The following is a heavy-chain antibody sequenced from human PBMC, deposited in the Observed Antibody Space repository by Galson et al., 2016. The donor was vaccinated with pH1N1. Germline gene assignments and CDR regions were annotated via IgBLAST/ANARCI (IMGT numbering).Heavy chain of an antibody. J-gene: IGHJ5*02. CDR2: IVPITGVT. CDR3: APGGDDYGGNPHWFDP. V-gene: IGHV1-69*04. D-gene: IGHD4-23*01. CDR1: RGTFRSYV. Sequence: SVKVSCKASRGTFRSYVIIWVRQAPGQGLQWMGRIVPITGVTNYAQQFQERAPITADESTSTAYMELSSLRSEDTAVYYCAPGGDDYGGNPHWFDPWGQGTLVTVSS.